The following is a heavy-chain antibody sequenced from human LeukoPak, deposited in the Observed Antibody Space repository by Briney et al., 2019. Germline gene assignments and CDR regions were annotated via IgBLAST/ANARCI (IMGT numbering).Heavy chain of an antibody. J-gene: IGHJ6*02. V-gene: IGHV1-46*01. D-gene: IGHD4-17*01. CDR1: GYTFTYNW. CDR3: ARAYGDYPEAYYYGMDV. CDR2: INPSGGST. Sequence: ASVKVSCKTSGYTFTYNWIHWMRQAPGQGLEWMGIINPSGGSTSYAQKFQGRVTMTRDTSTSTVYMELSSLRSEDTAVYYCARAYGDYPEAYYYGMDVWGQGTTVTVSS.